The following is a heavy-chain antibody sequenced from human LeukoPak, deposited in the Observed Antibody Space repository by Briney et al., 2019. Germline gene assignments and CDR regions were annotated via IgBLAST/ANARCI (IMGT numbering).Heavy chain of an antibody. V-gene: IGHV3-23*01. CDR1: GFTFSSYA. CDR2: ISGSGGST. Sequence: PGGSLRLSCAASGFTFSSYAMSLVRQAPGKGLEWVSTISGSGGSTYYADSVKGRFTISRDNSKNTLYLQMNSLRAEDTAVYYCAKDPADILVMAAATGTLNWFDTWGQGTLVTVSS. D-gene: IGHD2-15*01. CDR3: AKDPADILVMAAATGTLNWFDT. J-gene: IGHJ5*02.